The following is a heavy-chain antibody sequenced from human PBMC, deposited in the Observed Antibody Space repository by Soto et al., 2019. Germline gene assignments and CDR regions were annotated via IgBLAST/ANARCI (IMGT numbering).Heavy chain of an antibody. CDR3: AGDHPTYTIFGVLSEAGGMDV. CDR2: IYYSGST. J-gene: IGHJ6*02. D-gene: IGHD3-3*01. CDR1: GGSINSGDYY. Sequence: VQLQESGPGLVKPSQTLSLTCTVIGGSINSGDYYWTWIRQPPGKGLEWIGNIYYSGSTSYNPSLKSRVSISLDTSKNQFSLEVSSLTAADTAVYYCAGDHPTYTIFGVLSEAGGMDVWGQGTTVTVSS. V-gene: IGHV4-30-4*01.